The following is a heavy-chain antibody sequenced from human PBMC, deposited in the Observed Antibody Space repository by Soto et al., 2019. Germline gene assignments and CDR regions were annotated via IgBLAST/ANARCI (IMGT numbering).Heavy chain of an antibody. CDR3: AKDQASGQGSFDS. Sequence: XESLRLSCAASGFTFSSYGMHWVRQAPDKGLEWVALISYDGSNQYYADSVKGRFTISRDNSKNTLFLQMNSLRADDTAVYYCAKDQASGQGSFDSWGQGTLVTVSS. CDR2: ISYDGSNQ. CDR1: GFTFSSYG. V-gene: IGHV3-30*18. J-gene: IGHJ4*02.